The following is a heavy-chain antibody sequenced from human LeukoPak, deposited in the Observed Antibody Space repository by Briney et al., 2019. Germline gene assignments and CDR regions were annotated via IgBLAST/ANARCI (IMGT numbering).Heavy chain of an antibody. J-gene: IGHJ4*02. D-gene: IGHD2-2*01. CDR1: GFTFSSYG. CDR3: AKDPVVVPAAAAFDY. V-gene: IGHV3-23*01. CDR2: ISGSGGST. Sequence: GGSLRLSCAASGFTFSSYGMHWVRQAPGKGLEWVSAISGSGGSTYYADSVKGRFTISRDNSKNTLYLQMNSLRAEDTAVYYCAKDPVVVPAAAAFDYWGQGTLVTVSS.